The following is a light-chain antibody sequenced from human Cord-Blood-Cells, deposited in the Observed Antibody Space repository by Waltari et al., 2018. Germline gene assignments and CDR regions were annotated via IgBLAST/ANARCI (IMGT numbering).Light chain of an antibody. CDR2: EGS. J-gene: IGLJ1*01. Sequence: QSDLTQPASVSGSPGQSITISCTGTSSYVGSYNLVSWYQQHPGKAPKLMIYEGSKRPSGVSNRFSGSKSGNTASLTISGLQAEDEADYYCCSYAGSSTYVFGTGTKVTVL. CDR3: CSYAGSSTYV. CDR1: SSYVGSYNL. V-gene: IGLV2-23*01.